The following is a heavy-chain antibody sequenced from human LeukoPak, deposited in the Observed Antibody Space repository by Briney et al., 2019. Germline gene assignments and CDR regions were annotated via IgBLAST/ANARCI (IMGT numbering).Heavy chain of an antibody. V-gene: IGHV3-48*03. Sequence: GGSVRLSCAASGFTFSSYEMNWVRQAPGKGLEGVSYISSSGSTIYYADSVKGRFTISRDNAKNSLYLQMNSLRAEGTAVYYCARDPGGDYFDYWGQGTLVTVSS. CDR2: ISSSGSTI. CDR3: ARDPGGDYFDY. CDR1: GFTFSSYE. J-gene: IGHJ4*02. D-gene: IGHD1-26*01.